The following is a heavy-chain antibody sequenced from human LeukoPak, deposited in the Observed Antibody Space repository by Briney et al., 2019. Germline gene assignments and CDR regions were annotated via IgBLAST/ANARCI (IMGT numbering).Heavy chain of an antibody. J-gene: IGHJ4*02. D-gene: IGHD2-15*01. Sequence: SETLSLTCAVYGGSFSGYYCGWIRQPPGKGLEWIGEINQSGSTNYNPSLKSRVTISVDTSKNQFSLKLTSVTAADTAVYYCARLLQRAVNFDYWGQGTLVTVSS. CDR1: GGSFSGYY. CDR2: INQSGST. V-gene: IGHV4-34*01. CDR3: ARLLQRAVNFDY.